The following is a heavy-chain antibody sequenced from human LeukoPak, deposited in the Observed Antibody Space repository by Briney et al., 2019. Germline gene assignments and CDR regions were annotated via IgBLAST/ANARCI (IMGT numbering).Heavy chain of an antibody. Sequence: GGSLRLSCAASGFTFSSYAMSWVRQAPGKGLEWVSGISGSGGSTYYADSVKGRFTISRDNSKNTLYLQMNRLRAEDTAVYYCAKDQTLYSSGWYGVGGMDVWGQGTTVTVSS. J-gene: IGHJ6*02. D-gene: IGHD6-19*01. CDR1: GFTFSSYA. CDR3: AKDQTLYSSGWYGVGGMDV. V-gene: IGHV3-23*01. CDR2: ISGSGGST.